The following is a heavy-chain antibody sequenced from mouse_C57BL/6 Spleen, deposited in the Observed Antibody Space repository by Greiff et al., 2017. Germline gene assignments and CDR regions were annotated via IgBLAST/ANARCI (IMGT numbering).Heavy chain of an antibody. CDR3: APLKGYGSNWYFDV. CDR2: INPSNGGT. CDR1: GYTFTSYW. V-gene: IGHV1-53*01. J-gene: IGHJ1*03. D-gene: IGHD1-1*01. Sequence: QVQLQQPGTELVKPGASVKLSCKASGYTFTSYWMHWVKKRPGQGLEWIGNINPSNGGTNYNEKFKSKDTLTVDKSSCTAYMQLSSLTSEDSAVYYCAPLKGYGSNWYFDVWGTGTTVTVSS.